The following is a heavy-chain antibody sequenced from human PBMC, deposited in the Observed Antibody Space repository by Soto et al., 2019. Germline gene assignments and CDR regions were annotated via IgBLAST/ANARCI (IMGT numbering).Heavy chain of an antibody. CDR2: ISSSSSTI. CDR1: GFTFSSYS. D-gene: IGHD5-12*01. CDR3: ARALVATIAGFDY. J-gene: IGHJ4*02. Sequence: GGSLRLSCAASGFTFSSYSMNWVRQAPGKGLEWVSYISSSSSTIYYADSVKGRFTISRDNAKNSLYLQMNSLRAEDTAVYYCARALVATIAGFDYWGQGTLVTVSS. V-gene: IGHV3-48*01.